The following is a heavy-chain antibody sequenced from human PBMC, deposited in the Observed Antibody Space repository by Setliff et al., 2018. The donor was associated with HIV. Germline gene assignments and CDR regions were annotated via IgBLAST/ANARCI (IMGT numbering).Heavy chain of an antibody. CDR1: GGSFNGYY. J-gene: IGHJ4*02. D-gene: IGHD3-22*01. CDR3: ASRDTSRYFDDY. CDR2: INHSGST. V-gene: IGHV4-34*01. Sequence: SETLSLTCAVYGGSFNGYYWSWIRQPPGKGLEWIGEINHSGSTNYNPSLKSRVIISVDTSKNQFSLKLTSVTAADTAVYYCASRDTSRYFDDYWGQGTLVTVSS.